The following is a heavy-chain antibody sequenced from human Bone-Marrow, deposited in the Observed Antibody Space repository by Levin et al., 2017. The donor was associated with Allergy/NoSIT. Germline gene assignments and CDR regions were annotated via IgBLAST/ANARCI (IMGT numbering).Heavy chain of an antibody. CDR3: ARGRGCSSTSCYARFLDY. J-gene: IGHJ4*02. CDR1: GGSFSGYY. Sequence: SETLSLTCAVYGGSFSGYYWSWIRQPPGKGLEWIGEINHSGSTNYNPSLKSRVTISVDTSKNQFSLKLSSVTAADTAVYYCARGRGCSSTSCYARFLDYWGQGTLVTVSS. CDR2: INHSGST. D-gene: IGHD2-2*01. V-gene: IGHV4-34*01.